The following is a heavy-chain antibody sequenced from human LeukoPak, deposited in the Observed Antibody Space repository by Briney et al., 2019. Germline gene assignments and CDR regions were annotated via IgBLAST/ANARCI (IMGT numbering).Heavy chain of an antibody. Sequence: GGSLRLSCAASGLTVSRNYMSWVRQAPGKGLEYVSAISSNGGSTYYANSVKGRFTISRDNSKNTLYLQMGSLRAEDMAVYYCARGPKPGIAAAGTWGFDPWGQGTLVTVSS. CDR1: GLTVSRNY. J-gene: IGHJ5*02. CDR2: ISSNGGST. V-gene: IGHV3-64*01. D-gene: IGHD6-13*01. CDR3: ARGPKPGIAAAGTWGFDP.